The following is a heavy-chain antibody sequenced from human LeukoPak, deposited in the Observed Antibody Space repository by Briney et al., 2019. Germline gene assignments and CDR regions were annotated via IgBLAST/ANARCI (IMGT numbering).Heavy chain of an antibody. D-gene: IGHD3-9*01. CDR1: GFTFSSYA. J-gene: IGHJ4*02. CDR2: ISGSGGST. V-gene: IGHV3-23*01. Sequence: PGGSLRLSCAASGFTFSSYAMSWVRQAPGKGLEWVSAISGSGGSTYYADSVKGRFTISRDNSKNTLYLQMNSLRAEDTAVYYCAKVDTYYDILTGLESLDYWGQGTLVTVSS. CDR3: AKVDTYYDILTGLESLDY.